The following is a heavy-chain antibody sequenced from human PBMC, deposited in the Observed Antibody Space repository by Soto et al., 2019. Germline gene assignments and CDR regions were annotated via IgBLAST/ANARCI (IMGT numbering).Heavy chain of an antibody. CDR3: AKVLKIYDFPNNFQH. Sequence: QVHLVESGGGVVQPGRSLRLSCAASGFTFSSYAMHWVRQAPGKGLEWVAVISYDGSNKYYADSVKGRFTISRDNSKNTLYLQMNSLRAEDTAVYYCAKVLKIYDFPNNFQHWGQGTLVTVSS. CDR2: ISYDGSNK. J-gene: IGHJ1*01. D-gene: IGHD3-3*01. V-gene: IGHV3-30-3*01. CDR1: GFTFSSYA.